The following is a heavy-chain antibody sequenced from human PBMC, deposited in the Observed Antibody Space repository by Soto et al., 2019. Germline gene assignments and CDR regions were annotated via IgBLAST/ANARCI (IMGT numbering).Heavy chain of an antibody. CDR2: IGHSGGT. D-gene: IGHD3-16*01. Sequence: QVQLQQWGAGLLKPSETLSVTCAVYGGSFSGYYWSWIRQPPGKGLEWIGEIGHSGGTVYNPSLENRVAISGDSSNNQFSLKLNSVTVADKAISYCARHGGYYFDYWGQGAPVTVSS. J-gene: IGHJ4*02. CDR1: GGSFSGYY. CDR3: ARHGGYYFDY. V-gene: IGHV4-34*01.